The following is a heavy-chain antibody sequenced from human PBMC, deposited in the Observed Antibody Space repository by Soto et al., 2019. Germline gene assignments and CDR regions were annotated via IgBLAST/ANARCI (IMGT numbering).Heavy chain of an antibody. J-gene: IGHJ5*02. CDR2: ISDSGTT. CDR3: AKDPLYGCFDP. D-gene: IGHD3-10*01. Sequence: SETLSLTCTVSGDSISGGGYYWSWIRQHPGKGLQWIGFISDSGTTYYSPSLASRVTISVVTSRNQFSLNLNSVTAADTAVYYCAKDPLYGCFDPWGQGTLVTVSS. V-gene: IGHV4-31*03. CDR1: GDSISGGGYY.